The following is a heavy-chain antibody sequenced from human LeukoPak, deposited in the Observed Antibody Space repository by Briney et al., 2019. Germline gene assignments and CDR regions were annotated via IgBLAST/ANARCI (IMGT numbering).Heavy chain of an antibody. V-gene: IGHV3-20*04. J-gene: IGHJ6*03. D-gene: IGHD5-18*01. Sequence: GGSLRLSCAASGFTFDDYGMSWVRQAPGKGLEWVSGINWNGGSTGYTDSVKGRFTISRDNAKNSLYLQMNSLRAEDTALYYCARGGKAMVTLSYYYYYMDVWGKGTTVTVSS. CDR1: GFTFDDYG. CDR3: ARGGKAMVTLSYYYYYMDV. CDR2: INWNGGST.